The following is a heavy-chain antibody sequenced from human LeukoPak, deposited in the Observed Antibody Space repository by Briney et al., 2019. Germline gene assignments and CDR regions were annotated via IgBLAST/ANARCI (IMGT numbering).Heavy chain of an antibody. D-gene: IGHD3-10*01. J-gene: IGHJ4*02. V-gene: IGHV4-59*03. CDR3: VIGRGWQPDY. Sequence: PSETLSLTCTVSGFSISGYYQNWVRQSPGMGLEWIVLLHYGGNNNYNPSLKSVLFISTDTSKNQFTLQLTSVTAADTAVYYCVIGRGWQPDYWGQGIPVTVSS. CDR2: LHYGGNN. CDR1: GFSISGYY.